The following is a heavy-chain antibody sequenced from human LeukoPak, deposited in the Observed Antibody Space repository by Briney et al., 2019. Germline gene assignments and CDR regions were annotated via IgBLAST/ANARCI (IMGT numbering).Heavy chain of an antibody. CDR3: ARDRGYSYGAPTFNN. V-gene: IGHV3-13*01. D-gene: IGHD5-18*01. J-gene: IGHJ4*02. Sequence: GGSLRLSCAASGFTFSSYDMHWVRQATGKGLEWVSAIGTAGDTYYPGSVKGRFTISRENAKNSLYLQMNSLRAEDTAAYYCARDRGYSYGAPTFNNWGQGTLVTVSS. CDR2: IGTAGDT. CDR1: GFTFSSYD.